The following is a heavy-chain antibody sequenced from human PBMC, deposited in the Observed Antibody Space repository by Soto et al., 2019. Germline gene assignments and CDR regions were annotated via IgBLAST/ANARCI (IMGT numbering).Heavy chain of an antibody. J-gene: IGHJ6*01. CDR1: GYTFTGYY. CDR3: ARGIPTIFGVVIPVVYYYYGMDV. D-gene: IGHD3-3*01. Sequence: ASVKVSCKASGYTFTGYYMHWVRQAPGQGLEWMGWINPNSGGTNYAQKFQGWVTMTRDTSISTAYMELSRLRSDDTAVYYCARGIPTIFGVVIPVVYYYYGMDVWGQGTTVNVSS. CDR2: INPNSGGT. V-gene: IGHV1-2*04.